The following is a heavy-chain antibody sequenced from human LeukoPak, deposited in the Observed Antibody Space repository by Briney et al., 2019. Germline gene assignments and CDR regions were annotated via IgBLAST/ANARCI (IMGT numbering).Heavy chain of an antibody. J-gene: IGHJ4*02. V-gene: IGHV1-24*01. D-gene: IGHD2-2*01. CDR2: FDPEDGET. Sequence: ASVKVSCKVSGYTLTELSMHWVRQAPGKGLEWMGGFDPEDGETIYAQKFQGRVTMTEDTSTDTAYMELSSLRSEDTAVYYCATATYCSSTSCPRMSSFDYWGQGTLVTVSS. CDR3: ATATYCSSTSCPRMSSFDY. CDR1: GYTLTELS.